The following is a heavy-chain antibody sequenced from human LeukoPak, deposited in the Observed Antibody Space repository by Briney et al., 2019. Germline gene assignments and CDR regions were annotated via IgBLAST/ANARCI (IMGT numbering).Heavy chain of an antibody. Sequence: ASVKVSCKASGYTFNSFTINWVRQAPGQGLEWMGWISAYNGNTNYAQKLQGRVTMTTDTSTSTAYMELRSLRSDDTAVYYCARDTRRYSYGFSDYWGQGTLVTVSS. CDR3: ARDTRRYSYGFSDY. V-gene: IGHV1-18*01. CDR2: ISAYNGNT. D-gene: IGHD5-18*01. J-gene: IGHJ4*02. CDR1: GYTFNSFT.